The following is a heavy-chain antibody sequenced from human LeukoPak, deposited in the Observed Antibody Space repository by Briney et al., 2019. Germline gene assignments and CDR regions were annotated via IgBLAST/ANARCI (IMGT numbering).Heavy chain of an antibody. CDR2: ICNSGST. D-gene: IGHD1-1*01. Sequence: SETLSLTCTVSGGSISAYCWSWIPQPPGKGLEWFAYICNSGSTNYNPSLKSRDTISVDTSKNQFSLKLSSVTAADTAVYYCARDPRTLDYGMDVWGQGTTVTVSS. V-gene: IGHV4-59*01. CDR3: ARDPRTLDYGMDV. J-gene: IGHJ6*02. CDR1: GGSISAYC.